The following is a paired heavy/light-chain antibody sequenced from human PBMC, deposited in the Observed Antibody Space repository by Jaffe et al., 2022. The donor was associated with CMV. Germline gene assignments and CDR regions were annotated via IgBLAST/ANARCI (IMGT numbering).Heavy chain of an antibody. CDR1: GFTFSDYY. CDR2: ISSSGSTI. V-gene: IGHV3-11*01. CDR3: ARAGYAEYYYYYGMDV. D-gene: IGHD5-12*01. J-gene: IGHJ6*02. Sequence: QVQLVESGGGLVKPGGSLRLSCAASGFTFSDYYMSWIRQAPGKGLEWVSYISSSGSTIYYADSVKGRFTISRDNAKNSLYLQMNSLRAEDTAVYYCARAGYAEYYYYYGMDVWGQGTTVTVSS.
Light chain of an antibody. CDR2: AAS. Sequence: IQLTQSPSSLSASVGDRVTITCRASQGISSYLAWYQQKPGKAPKLLIYAASTLQSGVPSRFSGSGSGTDFTLTISSLQPEDFATYYCQQPETFGGGTKVEIK. V-gene: IGKV1-9*01. CDR3: QQPET. CDR1: QGISSY. J-gene: IGKJ4*01.